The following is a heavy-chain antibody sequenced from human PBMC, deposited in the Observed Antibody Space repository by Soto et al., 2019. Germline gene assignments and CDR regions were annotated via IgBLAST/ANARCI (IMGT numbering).Heavy chain of an antibody. CDR1: GFTVSDNY. Sequence: EVQLVQTGGDLIQPGGSLRLSCAASGFTVSDNYMSSVRQAPGKGLEWVSSIHPGGDTFYADSVKGRFSFSRDISKNTVYLQMNRLRLEDTAVYYCTRGLDQFKIRFDPWGQGTLVTVSS. CDR3: TRGLDQFKIRFDP. CDR2: IHPGGDT. J-gene: IGHJ5*02. V-gene: IGHV3-53*02.